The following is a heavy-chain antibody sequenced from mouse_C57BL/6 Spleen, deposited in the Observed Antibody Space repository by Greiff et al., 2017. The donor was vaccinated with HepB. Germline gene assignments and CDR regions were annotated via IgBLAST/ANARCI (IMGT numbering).Heavy chain of an antibody. CDR2: IYPSDSET. Sequence: QVQLQQPGAELVRPGSSVKLSCKASGYTFTSYWMDWVKQRPGQGLEWIGNIYPSDSETHYNQKFKDKATLTVDKSSSTAYMQLSSLTSEDSAVYYCARYVRNAMDYWGQGTSVTVSS. V-gene: IGHV1-61*01. CDR1: GYTFTSYW. J-gene: IGHJ4*01. CDR3: ARYVRNAMDY.